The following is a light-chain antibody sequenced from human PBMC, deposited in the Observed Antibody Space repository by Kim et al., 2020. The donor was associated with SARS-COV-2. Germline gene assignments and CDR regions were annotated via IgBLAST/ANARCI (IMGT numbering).Light chain of an antibody. V-gene: IGLV1-44*01. CDR2: SNN. CDR3: AAWDDSLRGWV. CDR1: VSNIGSNT. J-gene: IGLJ3*02. Sequence: GQTFTLSCSGTVSNIGSNTAIWYQQLPGTAPKLLIYSNNQRPSGVPDRFSGSKSDTSASLAISGLQSEDEADYYCAAWDDSLRGWVFGGGTQLTVL.